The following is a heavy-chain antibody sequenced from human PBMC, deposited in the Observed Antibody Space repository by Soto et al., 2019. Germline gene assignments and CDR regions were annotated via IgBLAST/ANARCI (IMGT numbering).Heavy chain of an antibody. CDR3: ARVRAFGVVRYYYGMDV. Sequence: QVQLVESGGGVVQPGRSLRLSCAASGFTFSSYAMHWVRQAPGKGLEWVAVISYDGSNKYYADSVKGRFTISRDNSKNTLYLQMNSLRAEDTAVYYCARVRAFGVVRYYYGMDVWGQGTKVTVSS. D-gene: IGHD3-3*01. CDR1: GFTFSSYA. V-gene: IGHV3-30-3*01. J-gene: IGHJ6*02. CDR2: ISYDGSNK.